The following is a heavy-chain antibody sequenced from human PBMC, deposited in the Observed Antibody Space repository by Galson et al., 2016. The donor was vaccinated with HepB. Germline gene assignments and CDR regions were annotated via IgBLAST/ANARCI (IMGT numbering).Heavy chain of an antibody. CDR2: INHSGAST. D-gene: IGHD6-19*01. CDR1: GFTFSSYA. J-gene: IGHJ3*01. CDR3: AKRLRSSGSGGSNDASDV. V-gene: IGHV3-23*01. Sequence: SLRLSCAASGFTFSSYAMPWVRQAPGKGLEWVSGINHSGASTYYADSVKGRFTMSRDNSKNTLYLQMNSLRAEDTALYYCAKRLRSSGSGGSNDASDVWGQGTMVTVSS.